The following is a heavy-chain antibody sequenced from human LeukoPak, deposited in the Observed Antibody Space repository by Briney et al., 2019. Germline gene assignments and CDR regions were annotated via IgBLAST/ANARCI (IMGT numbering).Heavy chain of an antibody. CDR1: GGSIRAYS. Sequence: SETLSLTCSVSGGSIRAYSWGWIRQPPGKPLEWIGYLYYSGHTDYNPSLGSRVTISSGTSRNQFSLRLSSVTAADTAVYYCAKDGREYSFDYWGQGTLVTVFS. V-gene: IGHV4-59*01. J-gene: IGHJ4*02. CDR2: LYYSGHT. D-gene: IGHD4-17*01. CDR3: AKDGREYSFDY.